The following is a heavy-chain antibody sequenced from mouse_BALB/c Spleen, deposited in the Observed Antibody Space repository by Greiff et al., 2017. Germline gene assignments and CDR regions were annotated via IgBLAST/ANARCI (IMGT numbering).Heavy chain of an antibody. D-gene: IGHD1-2*01. Sequence: EVQLQESGPGLVKPSQSLSLTCTVTGYSITSDYAWNWIRQFPGNKLEWMGYISYSGSTSYNPSLKSRISITRDTSKNQFFLQLNSVTTEDTATYYCARWKIITTATAYWGQGTLVTVSA. CDR2: ISYSGST. V-gene: IGHV3-2*02. CDR3: ARWKIITTATAY. CDR1: GYSITSDYA. J-gene: IGHJ3*01.